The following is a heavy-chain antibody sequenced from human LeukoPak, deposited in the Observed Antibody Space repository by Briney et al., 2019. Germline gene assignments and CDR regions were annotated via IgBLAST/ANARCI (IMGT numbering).Heavy chain of an antibody. CDR3: ARDGYYDSAFDI. D-gene: IGHD3-22*01. J-gene: IGHJ3*02. CDR1: GYTFTGYY. CDR2: IIPIFGTA. Sequence: SVKVSCKASGYTFTGYYMHWVRQAPGQGLEWMGGIIPIFGTANYAQKFQGRVTITADESTSTAYMELSSLRSEDTAVYYCARDGYYDSAFDIWGQGTMVTVSS. V-gene: IGHV1-69*13.